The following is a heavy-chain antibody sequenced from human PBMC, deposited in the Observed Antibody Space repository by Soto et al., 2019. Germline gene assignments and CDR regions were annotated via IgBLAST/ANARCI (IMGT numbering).Heavy chain of an antibody. J-gene: IGHJ2*01. Sequence: QVQLEKWGAGLLKPSETLSLTCAVYGGSFSGYYWSWVRQPPGKGLEWIGDIGHSGDTNYKPSLKSRGTIAVDTSKNQFSLILSSVTAADTAVYYCARNFEFWGRGTLITVSS. CDR1: GGSFSGYY. CDR2: IGHSGDT. CDR3: ARNFEF. V-gene: IGHV4-34*01.